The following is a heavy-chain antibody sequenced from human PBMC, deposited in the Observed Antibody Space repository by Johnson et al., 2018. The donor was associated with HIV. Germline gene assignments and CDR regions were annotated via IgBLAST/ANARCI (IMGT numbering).Heavy chain of an antibody. CDR1: GFIFSSSW. Sequence: VQLVESGGGLVQPGGSLRLSCAGSGFIFSSSWIHWVRQVPGKGLVWVSRIKSDGGTTTYPDSGKGRFIISRDNAKNSLYLQMNSLRAEDTAVYYCARGEGGTYLPDAFDIWGQGTMVTVSS. V-gene: IGHV3-74*01. CDR3: ARGEGGTYLPDAFDI. J-gene: IGHJ3*02. CDR2: IKSDGGTT. D-gene: IGHD1-26*01.